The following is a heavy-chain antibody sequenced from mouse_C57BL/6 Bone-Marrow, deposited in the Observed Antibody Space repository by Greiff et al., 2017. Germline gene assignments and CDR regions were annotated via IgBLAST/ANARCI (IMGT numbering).Heavy chain of an antibody. V-gene: IGHV1-82*01. CDR2: IYPGDGAT. CDR3: ARSGEYCGLDY. J-gene: IGHJ2*01. Sequence: VKLQQSGPELVKPGASVKISCKASGYAFSSSWMNWVKQRPGKGLEWIGRIYPGDGATNYNGKFKGKATLTADKSSSTAYMQLSSLTSEDSAVYCCARSGEYCGLDYGGRGTTLTVSA. CDR1: GYAFSSSW. D-gene: IGHD5-1*01.